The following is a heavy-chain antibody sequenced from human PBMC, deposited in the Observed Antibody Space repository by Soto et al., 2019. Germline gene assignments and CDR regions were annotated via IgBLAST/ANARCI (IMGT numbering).Heavy chain of an antibody. Sequence: QITFKESGPTLVKPTQTLTLTCTFSGFSLSTSGVGMGWIRQPPGKVLEWLALIYWNDDKRYSPSLKSRLTITKDTSKNQVVLTMTNMDPVDTATYYCGSSWKSSEDCSFDIWGQGTMVTFSA. J-gene: IGHJ3*02. D-gene: IGHD3-22*01. CDR1: GFSLSTSGVG. V-gene: IGHV2-5*01. CDR3: GSSWKSSEDCSFDI. CDR2: IYWNDDK.